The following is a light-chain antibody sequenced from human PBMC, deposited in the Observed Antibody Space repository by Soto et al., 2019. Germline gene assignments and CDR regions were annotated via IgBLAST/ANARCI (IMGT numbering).Light chain of an antibody. J-gene: IGKJ5*01. CDR2: SAS. CDR1: QDISVY. Sequence: DIQMTQSPSSLSASVGDRVTITCRASQDISVYLAWYQQKPGKVPKLLIYSASTLQSWVPSRFSGSGSGTDFTITISSRQPEDVATYYCQKFNTAPLTFGQGTRLEIK. V-gene: IGKV1-27*01. CDR3: QKFNTAPLT.